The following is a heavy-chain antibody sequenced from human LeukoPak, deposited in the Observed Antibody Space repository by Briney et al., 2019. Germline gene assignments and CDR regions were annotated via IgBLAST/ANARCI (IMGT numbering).Heavy chain of an antibody. V-gene: IGHV3-9*01. D-gene: IGHD6-19*01. CDR1: GFTFDDYA. Sequence: GGSPRLSCAASGFTFDDYAMHWVRQAPGKGLEWVSGISWNSGSIGYADSVKGRFTISRDNAKNSLYLQMNSLRAEDTALYYCAKDFQYSSGLIDYWGQGTLVTVSS. CDR2: ISWNSGSI. CDR3: AKDFQYSSGLIDY. J-gene: IGHJ4*02.